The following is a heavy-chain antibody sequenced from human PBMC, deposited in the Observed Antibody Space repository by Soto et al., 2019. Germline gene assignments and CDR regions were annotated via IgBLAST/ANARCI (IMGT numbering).Heavy chain of an antibody. CDR3: ARHNSQWPNWFDP. Sequence: QVQLVQSGAEVKKPGASVKVSCKASGYTFTSYGISWERQAPGQGLEWVGWISGYDGKTDYAHKFRGRVTMTTDTSTNTAYMDLRSLRSDDTAVYYCARHNSQWPNWFDPWGQGTPVTVSS. V-gene: IGHV1-18*01. CDR1: GYTFTSYG. CDR2: ISGYDGKT. J-gene: IGHJ5*02. D-gene: IGHD1-1*01.